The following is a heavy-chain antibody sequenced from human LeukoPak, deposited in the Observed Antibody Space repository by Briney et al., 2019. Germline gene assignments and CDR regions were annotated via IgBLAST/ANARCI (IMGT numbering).Heavy chain of an antibody. CDR2: SYYSGST. CDR1: GDSINNYY. V-gene: IGHV4-59*08. Sequence: SETLSLTCTVSGDSINNYYWNWIRQSPGKGLEWIGYSYYSGSTKYNPSLTSRVTISIDTSKKHFSLKLNSVTAADTAVCYCARRRVLTGSSRGDAFDIWGQGTVVTVSS. CDR3: ARRRVLTGSSRGDAFDI. D-gene: IGHD3-9*01. J-gene: IGHJ3*02.